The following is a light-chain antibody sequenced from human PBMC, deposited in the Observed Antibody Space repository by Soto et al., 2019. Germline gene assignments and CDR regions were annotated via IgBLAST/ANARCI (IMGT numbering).Light chain of an antibody. V-gene: IGKV1-8*01. J-gene: IGKJ1*01. CDR3: QQSSEATWT. Sequence: AIRMTQSPSSLSASAGDRVTITFLASQGISSYLALYQQKPGKAPKLLIYAASSLQSGVPSRFSGSGSGTDFTLTISSLQPEDFATYYCQQSSEATWTFGQGTKVDI. CDR2: AAS. CDR1: QGISSY.